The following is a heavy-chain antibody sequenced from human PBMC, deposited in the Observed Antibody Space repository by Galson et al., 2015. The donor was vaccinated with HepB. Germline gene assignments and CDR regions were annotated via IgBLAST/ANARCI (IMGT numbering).Heavy chain of an antibody. V-gene: IGHV1-2*06. D-gene: IGHD2-8*02. CDR2: INPSTRGT. CDR1: GYTFTDYY. Sequence: SVKVSCKASGYTFTDYYIHWVRQAPGQGLEWMGQINPSTRGTVYPRKFQGRVTMTRDTSIGTAYMELTRLTSDDTAFYYCARRRRCTGGVCYDGDFDYWGQGTLVTVSS. CDR3: ARRRRCTGGVCYDGDFDY. J-gene: IGHJ4*02.